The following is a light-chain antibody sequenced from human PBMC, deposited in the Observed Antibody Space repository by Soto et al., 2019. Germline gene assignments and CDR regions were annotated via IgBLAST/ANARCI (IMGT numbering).Light chain of an antibody. CDR3: QQFHTYYT. J-gene: IGKJ2*01. Sequence: DIEMTQSPSTLSASVGDRVTITCRASQNINTLLAWYQQKQGRAPKLLIYDASRLEDGVPSRFSGSGYGTEFTLPISGLQPDDFATYYCQQFHTYYTFGQGTNVHIK. V-gene: IGKV1-5*01. CDR2: DAS. CDR1: QNINTL.